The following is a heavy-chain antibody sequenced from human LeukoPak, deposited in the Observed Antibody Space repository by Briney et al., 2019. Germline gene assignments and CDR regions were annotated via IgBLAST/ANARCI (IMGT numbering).Heavy chain of an antibody. V-gene: IGHV5-10-1*01. D-gene: IGHD3-9*01. CDR2: IDPSDSYT. CDR1: GYPFTSYW. J-gene: IGHJ6*04. CDR3: ARQYYDILTGFYYYGMDV. Sequence: GEPLQISCKGSGYPFTSYWISGVRQLPGKGLEWMGRIDPSDSYTNYSPSFQGHVTISADKSISTACLQWGSVKASYTAMYYCARQYYDILTGFYYYGMDVWGKGTTVTVSS.